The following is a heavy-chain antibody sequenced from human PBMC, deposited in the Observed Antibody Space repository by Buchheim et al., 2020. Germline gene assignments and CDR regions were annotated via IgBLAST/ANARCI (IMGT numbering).Heavy chain of an antibody. V-gene: IGHV3-7*01. D-gene: IGHD3-3*01. CDR3: AREKGLRFLEWSKAYYGMDV. CDR1: GFTFSSYW. CDR2: IKQDGSEK. J-gene: IGHJ6*02. Sequence: EVQLVESGGGLVQPGGSLRLSCAASGFTFSSYWMSWVRQAPGKGLEWVANIKQDGSEKYYVDPVKGRFTISRDNAKNSLYLQMNSLRAEDMAVYYCAREKGLRFLEWSKAYYGMDVWGQGTT.